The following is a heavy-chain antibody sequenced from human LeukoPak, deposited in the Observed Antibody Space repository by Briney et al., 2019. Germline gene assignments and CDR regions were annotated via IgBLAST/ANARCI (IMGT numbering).Heavy chain of an antibody. CDR1: GGTFSSYA. D-gene: IGHD3-3*01. CDR2: IIPILGIA. CDR3: ARGGITIFGVVIRTNDY. V-gene: IGHV1-69*04. Sequence: SVKVSCKASGGTFSSYAISWVRQAPGQGLEWMGRIIPILGIANYAQKFQGRVTITADKSTSTAYMELSRLRSDDTAVYYCARGGITIFGVVIRTNDYWGQGTLVTVSS. J-gene: IGHJ4*02.